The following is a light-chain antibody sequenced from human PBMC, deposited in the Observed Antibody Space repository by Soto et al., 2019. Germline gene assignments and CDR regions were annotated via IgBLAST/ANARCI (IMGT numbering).Light chain of an antibody. V-gene: IGKV1-12*01. CDR2: GAS. CDR3: QQATSLPLT. J-gene: IGKJ4*01. CDR1: QGLGGW. Sequence: DIPMPQSPSSVFASVGDRVTITCRARQGLGGWLAWYQQKPGKAPKLLIYGASSLQSGVPSRFSCSGSGTDFTLTISCLQPEDFATYFCQQATSLPLTFGGGTKVEGK.